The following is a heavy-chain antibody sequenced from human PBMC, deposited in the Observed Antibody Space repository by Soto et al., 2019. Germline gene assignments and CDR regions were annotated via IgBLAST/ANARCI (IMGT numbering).Heavy chain of an antibody. Sequence: SETLCLTCAVYGGSFSGYYWSWIRQPPGKGLEWIGEINHSGSTNYNPSLKSRVTISVDTSKNQFSLKLSSVTAADTAVYYCARELTGYYYMDVWGKGTTVTVSS. D-gene: IGHD1-7*01. J-gene: IGHJ6*03. CDR2: INHSGST. CDR1: GGSFSGYY. CDR3: ARELTGYYYMDV. V-gene: IGHV4-34*01.